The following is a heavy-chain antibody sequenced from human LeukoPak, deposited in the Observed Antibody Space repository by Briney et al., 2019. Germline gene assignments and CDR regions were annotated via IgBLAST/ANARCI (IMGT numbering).Heavy chain of an antibody. J-gene: IGHJ5*02. CDR1: GFTFSSYS. V-gene: IGHV3-48*04. Sequence: GGYLRLSCAASGFTFSSYSMNWVRQAPGKGLEWVSYISSSSSTIYYADSVKGRFTISRDNAKNSLYLQMNSLRAEDTAVYYCARGKDIVATITSNWFDPWGQGTLVTVSS. CDR3: ARGKDIVATITSNWFDP. D-gene: IGHD5-12*01. CDR2: ISSSSSTI.